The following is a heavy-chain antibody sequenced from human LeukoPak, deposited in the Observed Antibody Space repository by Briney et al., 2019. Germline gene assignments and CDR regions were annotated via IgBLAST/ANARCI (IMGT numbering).Heavy chain of an antibody. V-gene: IGHV1-2*02. D-gene: IGHD6-13*01. J-gene: IGHJ4*02. CDR1: GYTFTGYY. Sequence: GASVKVSCKASGYTFTGYYMHWVRQAPGQGLEWMGWINPNSGGTNYAQKFQGRVTMTRDTSISTAYMELSRLRSDDTAVYYCARLFHSMSWLGDPYLDYWGRGTLVTVSS. CDR2: INPNSGGT. CDR3: ARLFHSMSWLGDPYLDY.